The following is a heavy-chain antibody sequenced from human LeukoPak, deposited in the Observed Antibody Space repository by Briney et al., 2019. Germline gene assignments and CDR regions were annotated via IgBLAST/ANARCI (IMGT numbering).Heavy chain of an antibody. CDR2: INPNSGGT. Sequence: ASVKVSCKASGYTFTGYYMHWVRQAPGRGLEWMGWINPNSGGTNYAQKFQGRVTMTRDTSISTAYMELSRLRSDDTAVYYCARAFGGHDEWYYFDYWGQGTLVTVSS. CDR1: GYTFTGYY. CDR3: ARAFGGHDEWYYFDY. J-gene: IGHJ4*02. D-gene: IGHD5-12*01. V-gene: IGHV1-2*02.